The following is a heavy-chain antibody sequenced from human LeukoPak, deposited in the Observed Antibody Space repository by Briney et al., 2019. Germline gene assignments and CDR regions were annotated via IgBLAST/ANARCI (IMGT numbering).Heavy chain of an antibody. CDR3: ARYGYSYGYSYYYYYMDV. CDR2: INWNGGST. CDR1: GFTFDDYG. V-gene: IGHV3-20*04. D-gene: IGHD5-18*01. Sequence: GGSLRLSCAASGFTFDDYGMSWVRQAPGKGLEWVSGINWNGGSTGYADSVKGRFTISRDNAKNSLYLQMNSLRAEDTALYYCARYGYSYGYSYYYYYMDVWGKGTTVTVSS. J-gene: IGHJ6*03.